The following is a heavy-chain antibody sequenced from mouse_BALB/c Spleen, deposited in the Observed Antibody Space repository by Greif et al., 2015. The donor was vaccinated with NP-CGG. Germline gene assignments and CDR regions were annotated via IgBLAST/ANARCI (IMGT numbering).Heavy chain of an antibody. CDR2: INPSNGRT. J-gene: IGHJ3*01. Sequence: QVQLKESGAELVKPGASVKLSCKASGYTFTSYWMRWVKQRPGQGLEWIGEINPSNGRTNYNEKFKSKATLTVDKSSSTAYMQLSSLTSEDSAVYYCARGPYGSSYGFAYWGQGTLVTVSA. CDR3: ARGPYGSSYGFAY. CDR1: GYTFTSYW. V-gene: IGHV1S81*02. D-gene: IGHD1-1*01.